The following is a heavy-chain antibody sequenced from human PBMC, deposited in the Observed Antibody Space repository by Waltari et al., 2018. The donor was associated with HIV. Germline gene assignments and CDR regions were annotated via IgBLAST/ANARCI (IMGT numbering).Heavy chain of an antibody. CDR1: GFRFSVYG. D-gene: IGHD3-16*01. J-gene: IGHJ4*02. CDR3: ARDSQAANDSLDC. V-gene: IGHV3-33*01. Sequence: QVQLVESGGGVVQSGRSLRLSCAASGFRFSVYGMHWVRQAPGKGLEWVASIWPDGSITDYLDSVKGRFTISRDNSKKTLYLEMNSLRAEDTALYFCARDSQAANDSLDCWGQGTLVTVSS. CDR2: IWPDGSIT.